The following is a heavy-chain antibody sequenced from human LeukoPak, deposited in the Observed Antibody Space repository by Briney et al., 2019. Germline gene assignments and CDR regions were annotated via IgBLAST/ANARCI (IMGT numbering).Heavy chain of an antibody. CDR1: GFTFSSYW. J-gene: IGHJ4*02. D-gene: IGHD1-26*01. CDR3: AGLQLGGSGNYNY. Sequence: QPGGSLRLSCTASGFTFSSYWMHWVRQAPGKGLVWVSRINSDGSTTNYADSVKGRFTISRDNAKNTLYLQMNSLRAEDTAVYYCAGLQLGGSGNYNYWGQGTLVTVSS. CDR2: INSDGSTT. V-gene: IGHV3-74*01.